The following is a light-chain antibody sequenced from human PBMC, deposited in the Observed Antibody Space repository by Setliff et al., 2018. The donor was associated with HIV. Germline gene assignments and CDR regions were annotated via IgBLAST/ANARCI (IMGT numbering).Light chain of an antibody. CDR2: EVS. V-gene: IGLV2-23*02. J-gene: IGLJ1*01. CDR1: SSDIGSCNL. Sequence: QSVLTQPASASGSTGQSITISCTATSSDIGSCNLVSWYQQHPCRAPKVMIYEVSQRPSGISNRFSGSKSGNTASLTISGLQAEDEADYYCGSCTTTSPCAFGTGTKVTVL. CDR3: GSCTTTSPCA.